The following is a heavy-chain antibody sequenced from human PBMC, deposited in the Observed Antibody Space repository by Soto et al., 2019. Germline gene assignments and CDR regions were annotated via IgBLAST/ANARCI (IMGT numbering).Heavy chain of an antibody. V-gene: IGHV1-69*01. CDR3: ARERGYTARVDRFDP. CDR1: GGTFSNYA. Sequence: QVQLVQSGAEVKKPGSSVKVSCKASGGTFSNYAISWVRQAPGQGLEWMGGTIPIFGAPNYAEKFQGRLTISADESTRTAYMELRSLRYEDTAVYYCARERGYTARVDRFDPWGQGTLVTVSS. J-gene: IGHJ5*02. D-gene: IGHD5-12*01. CDR2: TIPIFGAP.